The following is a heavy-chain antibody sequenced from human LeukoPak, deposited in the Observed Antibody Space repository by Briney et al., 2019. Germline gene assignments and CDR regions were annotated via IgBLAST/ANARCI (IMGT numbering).Heavy chain of an antibody. V-gene: IGHV1-3*01. CDR2: INAGNGNT. D-gene: IGHD1-20*01. CDR1: GYTFTSSA. J-gene: IGHJ4*02. CDR3: ARYNWNGDFDY. Sequence: GASVKVSCKASGYTFTSSAMHWVRQAPGQRLEWMGWINAGNGNTKFSQKLQGRVTITRDTSASTAYMELSSLKSEDTAVYYCARYNWNGDFDYWGQGTLVTVSS.